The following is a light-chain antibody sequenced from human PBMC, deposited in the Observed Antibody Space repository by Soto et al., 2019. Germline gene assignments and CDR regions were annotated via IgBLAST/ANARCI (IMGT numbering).Light chain of an antibody. V-gene: IGKV3-15*01. CDR3: KQYKNWPPFT. J-gene: IGKJ5*01. CDR1: QDIGTK. Sequence: EILMTQSPATLSVSPGERATLSCRASQDIGTKLAWYQQKPAQSPRLVIYDTSTRATGIPARFSGSGSGTEFTLTISSLQSEDFAVYYCKQYKNWPPFTFGQGTRLEI. CDR2: DTS.